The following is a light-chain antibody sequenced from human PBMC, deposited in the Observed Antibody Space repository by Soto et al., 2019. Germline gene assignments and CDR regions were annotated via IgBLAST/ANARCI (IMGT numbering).Light chain of an antibody. Sequence: IHMAHSPSSLSAFLGDIVTITGRASQSISSYLNWYQQKPGKAPKLLIYAASGLQSDVPSRFSAGGSGTDFTLNITSLQPEDFATYFCQQSFSTPRTFGQGTKVDIK. J-gene: IGKJ1*01. CDR2: AAS. V-gene: IGKV1-39*01. CDR1: QSISSY. CDR3: QQSFSTPRT.